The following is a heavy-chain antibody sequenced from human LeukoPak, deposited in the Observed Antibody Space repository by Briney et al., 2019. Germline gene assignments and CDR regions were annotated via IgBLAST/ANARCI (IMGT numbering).Heavy chain of an antibody. CDR2: ISYDGTYK. J-gene: IGHJ4*02. CDR1: GFGFSYYY. Sequence: PGGSLRLSCAASGFGFSYYYMHWVRQAPGKGLQWVAVISYDGTYKYYEDSVKGRFTISRDNSKNTLFLQMNSLRTEDTAVYYCAKDLRWRVATILPASDSWGQGALVTVSS. V-gene: IGHV3-30*18. D-gene: IGHD5-12*01. CDR3: AKDLRWRVATILPASDS.